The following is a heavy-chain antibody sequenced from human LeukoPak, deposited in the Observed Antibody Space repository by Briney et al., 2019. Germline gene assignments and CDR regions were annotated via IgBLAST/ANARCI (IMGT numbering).Heavy chain of an antibody. CDR1: EYTFTDYA. D-gene: IGHD5-24*01. V-gene: IGHV1-3*01. CDR3: ARGRWSATTATYYLDF. Sequence: GPVKVSCKASEYTFTDYAINWVRQAPGQRLEWMGWINAGNGNTKYSQKFQGRVTITRDTSASTAYMELSSLTSEDTAVYYCARGRWSATTATYYLDFWGQGTLATVSS. J-gene: IGHJ4*02. CDR2: INAGNGNT.